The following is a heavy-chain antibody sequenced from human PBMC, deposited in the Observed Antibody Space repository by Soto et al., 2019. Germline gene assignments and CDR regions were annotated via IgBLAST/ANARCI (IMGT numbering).Heavy chain of an antibody. J-gene: IGHJ5*02. CDR2: ISSSSSYT. Sequence: QVQLVESGGGLVKPGGSLRLSCAASGFTFSDYYMSWIRQAPGKGLEWVSYISSSSSYTNYADSVKGRFTISRDNAKNSLYLQMNSLRAEDTAVYYCARDRCSSTSCYNWFDPWGQGTLVTVSS. CDR3: ARDRCSSTSCYNWFDP. CDR1: GFTFSDYY. D-gene: IGHD2-2*01. V-gene: IGHV3-11*06.